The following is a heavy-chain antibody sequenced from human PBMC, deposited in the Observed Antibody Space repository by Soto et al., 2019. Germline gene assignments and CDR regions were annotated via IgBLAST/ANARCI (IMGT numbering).Heavy chain of an antibody. D-gene: IGHD3-22*01. CDR2: IIPIFGTA. J-gene: IGHJ1*01. Sequence: ASVKVSCKASGGTFSSYAISWVRQAPGQGLEWMGGIIPIFGTANYAQKFQGRVTITADESTSTAYMELSSLRSEDTAVYYCARDRVYYYGSSGPAYFQHWGQGTLVTVSS. CDR1: GGTFSSYA. CDR3: ARDRVYYYGSSGPAYFQH. V-gene: IGHV1-69*13.